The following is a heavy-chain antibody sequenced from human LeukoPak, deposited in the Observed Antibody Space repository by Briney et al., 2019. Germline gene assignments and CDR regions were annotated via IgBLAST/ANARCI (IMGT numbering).Heavy chain of an antibody. V-gene: IGHV3-23*01. Sequence: TGGSLRLSCAASGFTFSSYAMSWVRQAPGKGLEWVSAISGSGGSTYYADSVKGRFTISRDNSKNTLYLQMNSLRAEDTAVYYCAKDTHYYDSSGSDYWGQGTLVTVSS. D-gene: IGHD3-22*01. CDR3: AKDTHYYDSSGSDY. CDR1: GFTFSSYA. J-gene: IGHJ4*02. CDR2: ISGSGGST.